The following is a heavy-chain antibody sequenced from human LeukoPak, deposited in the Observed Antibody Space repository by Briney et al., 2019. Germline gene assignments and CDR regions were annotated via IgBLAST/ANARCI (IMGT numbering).Heavy chain of an antibody. CDR2: INPNSGGT. CDR1: GYTFTGYY. Sequence: ASVKVSCKASGYTFTGYYMHWVRQAPGQGLEWMGWINPNSGGTNYAQKFQGRVTMTRDMSISTAYMELSRLTSDDTAVYYCARWFTITSGDYDILTSSYHRGMDVWGQGTTVTVSS. CDR3: ARWFTITSGDYDILTSSYHRGMDV. V-gene: IGHV1-2*02. D-gene: IGHD3-9*01. J-gene: IGHJ6*02.